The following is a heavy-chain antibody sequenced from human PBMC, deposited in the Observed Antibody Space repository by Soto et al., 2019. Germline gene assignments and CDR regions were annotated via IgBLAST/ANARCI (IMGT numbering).Heavy chain of an antibody. CDR2: ISSSGSTI. CDR1: GFTFSDYY. CDR3: ARANYDYIWGSYGPVDY. D-gene: IGHD3-16*01. J-gene: IGHJ4*02. Sequence: GGSLRLSCAASGFTFSDYYMSWIRQAPGKGLEWVSYISSSGSTIYYADSVKGRFTISRDNAKNSLYLQMNSLRAEDTAVYYSARANYDYIWGSYGPVDYWGQGTLVTVSS. V-gene: IGHV3-11*01.